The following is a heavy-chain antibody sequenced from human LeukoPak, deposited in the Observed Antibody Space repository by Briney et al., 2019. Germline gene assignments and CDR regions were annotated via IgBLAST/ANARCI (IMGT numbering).Heavy chain of an antibody. V-gene: IGHV3-74*01. D-gene: IGHD3-10*01. J-gene: IGHJ4*02. CDR2: INSDGSGT. CDR1: GFTFSNYW. Sequence: GGSLRLSCAASGFTFSNYWMHWVRQAPGKGLVWVSRINSDGSGTTYADSVRGRFTISRDNAKNSLYLQMNSLRAEDTAVYYCARAPKITMVRGVMPVVDYWGQGTLVTVSS. CDR3: ARAPKITMVRGVMPVVDY.